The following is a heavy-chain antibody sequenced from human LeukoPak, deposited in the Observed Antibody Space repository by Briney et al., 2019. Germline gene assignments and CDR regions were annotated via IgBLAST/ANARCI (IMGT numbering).Heavy chain of an antibody. V-gene: IGHV4-34*01. CDR2: INHSGST. Sequence: SETLSLTCAVSGGSFSGYYWSWIRQPPGKGLEWIGEINHSGSTNYNPSLKSRVTISVDTSKNQFSLKLSSVTAADTAVYYCAREFGTDYLRYFDPLYYFDYWGQGTLVTVSS. J-gene: IGHJ4*02. D-gene: IGHD3-9*01. CDR1: GGSFSGYY. CDR3: AREFGTDYLRYFDPLYYFDY.